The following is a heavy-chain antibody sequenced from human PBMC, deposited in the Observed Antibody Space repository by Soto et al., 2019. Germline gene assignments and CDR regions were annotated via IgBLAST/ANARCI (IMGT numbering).Heavy chain of an antibody. V-gene: IGHV1-8*01. CDR1: WYTFTSYD. J-gene: IGHJ6*02. CDR2: MNPNSGNT. CDR3: ARKTLHYYYYGMDV. Sequence: GASVQVSCKASWYTFTSYDINWVRQATGQGLEWMGWMNPNSGNTGYAQKFQGRVTMTRNTSISTAYMELSSLRSEDTAVYYCARKTLHYYYYGMDVWGQGTTVTVSS.